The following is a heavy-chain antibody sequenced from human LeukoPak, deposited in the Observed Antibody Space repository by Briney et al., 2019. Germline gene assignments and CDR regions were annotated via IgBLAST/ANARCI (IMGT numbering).Heavy chain of an antibody. D-gene: IGHD1-7*01. J-gene: IGHJ4*02. CDR3: ARHEYQLTGTFDF. V-gene: IGHV4-61*01. CDR2: MFYSEST. CDR1: GASVSDGNYY. Sequence: SETLSLTCSVSGASVSDGNYYWSWIRQPPGKGLEWIGYMFYSESTNYNPSLKSRVTISVDTSKNQFSLKLNSVSAANTAVYYCARHEYQLTGTFDFWGQGTLVTVSS.